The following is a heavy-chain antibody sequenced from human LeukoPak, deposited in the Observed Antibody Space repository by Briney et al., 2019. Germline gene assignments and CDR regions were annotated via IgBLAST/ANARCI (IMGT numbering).Heavy chain of an antibody. CDR2: ISSSGSTI. CDR1: GFTFSSYE. V-gene: IGHV3-48*03. Sequence: GGSLRLSCAASGFTFSSYEMNWVRQALGKGLEWVSYISSSGSTIYYADSVKGRFTISRDNAKNSLYLQMNSLRAEDTAVYYCARGGDYGDIDYWGQGTLVTVSS. CDR3: ARGGDYGDIDY. D-gene: IGHD4-17*01. J-gene: IGHJ4*02.